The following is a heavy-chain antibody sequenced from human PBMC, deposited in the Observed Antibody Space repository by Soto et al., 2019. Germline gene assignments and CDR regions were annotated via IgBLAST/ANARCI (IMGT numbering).Heavy chain of an antibody. CDR3: AARLSPDAGLSYYYYRMEV. D-gene: IGHD3-16*02. CDR1: GFTFSSYA. CDR2: ISSNGGST. V-gene: IGHV3-64*01. J-gene: IGHJ6*02. Sequence: GGSLSLSCAASGFTFSSYAMHWVRQAPGKGLEYVSAISSNGGSTYYANSVKGRLTISRDNSKNTLYHQMGSLRAEDIAVYYFAARLSPDAGLSYYYYRMEVWGQGTTVTVSS.